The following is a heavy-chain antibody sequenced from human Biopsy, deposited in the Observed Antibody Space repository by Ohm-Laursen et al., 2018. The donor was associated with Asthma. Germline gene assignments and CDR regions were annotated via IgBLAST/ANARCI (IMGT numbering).Heavy chain of an antibody. CDR1: GFAVSRDH. D-gene: IGHD3-3*02. Sequence: SLRLSCAAPGFAVSRDHMFWVRQVPGKGLEWVANIKHDGSEKNHVDSLKGRFTISRDNAKNSLYLQMNSLRAEDTAVYYCARTFHFWSPYHAEHYQLWGQGTLVTVSP. CDR2: IKHDGSEK. J-gene: IGHJ1*01. V-gene: IGHV3-7*01. CDR3: ARTFHFWSPYHAEHYQL.